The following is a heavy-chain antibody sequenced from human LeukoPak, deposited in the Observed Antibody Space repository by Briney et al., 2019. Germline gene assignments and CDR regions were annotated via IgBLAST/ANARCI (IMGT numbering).Heavy chain of an antibody. V-gene: IGHV3-21*01. CDR2: ISSSSSYI. D-gene: IGHD3-10*01. J-gene: IGHJ3*02. Sequence: GGSLTLSCAASGFTFSSYSMNWVRQAPGKGLEWVSSISSSSSYIYYAYSVKGRFTISIDNAKNSLYLQINSHRAESTTVYYCTRLCLGEVGSSKPFGAFDMWGKGTMVTVSS. CDR3: TRLCLGEVGSSKPFGAFDM. CDR1: GFTFSSYS.